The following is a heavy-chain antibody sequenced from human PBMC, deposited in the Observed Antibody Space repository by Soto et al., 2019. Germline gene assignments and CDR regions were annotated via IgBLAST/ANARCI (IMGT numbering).Heavy chain of an antibody. CDR3: ARDSLSGWYTLADY. CDR1: GFTFSDYY. V-gene: IGHV3-11*06. Sequence: QVQLVESGGGLVNPGGSLRLSCAASGFTFSDYYMSWIRQAPGKGLEWVSYISSSSSYTNYADSVKGRFTISRDNAKNSLYLQMNSLRAEDTAVYYCARDSLSGWYTLADYWGQGTLVTVSS. J-gene: IGHJ4*02. CDR2: ISSSSSYT. D-gene: IGHD6-19*01.